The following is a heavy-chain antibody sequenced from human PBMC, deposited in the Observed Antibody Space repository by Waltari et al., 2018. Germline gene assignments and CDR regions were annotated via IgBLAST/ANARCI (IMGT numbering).Heavy chain of an antibody. V-gene: IGHV1-2*02. CDR2: LDPNGGGI. Sequence: QVQLVQSGAEVKKPGASVRVSCKASGYTFPGHYIHWVRQAPGQGLEWMGWLDPNGGGIKYAQKFQGRVTMTRDTFISTAYVELTRLESDDTAVYYCARAPSNFYGMDVWGQGTAVTVSS. CDR1: GYTFPGHY. J-gene: IGHJ6*02. CDR3: ARAPSNFYGMDV.